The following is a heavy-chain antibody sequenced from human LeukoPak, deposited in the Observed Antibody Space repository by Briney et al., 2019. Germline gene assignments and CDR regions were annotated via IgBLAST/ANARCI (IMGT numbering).Heavy chain of an antibody. V-gene: IGHV7-4-1*02. D-gene: IGHD1-26*01. CDR3: ASGPSYSGSNEYFDS. CDR1: GGTFGSYA. Sequence: ASVKVSCKASGGTFGSYAISWVRQAPGQGLEWLGWINTNTGNPTYAQDYTGRFVFSLDTSVSTTYLQISRLKAEDTAVYYCASGPSYSGSNEYFDSWGQGTLVTVSS. CDR2: INTNTGNP. J-gene: IGHJ4*02.